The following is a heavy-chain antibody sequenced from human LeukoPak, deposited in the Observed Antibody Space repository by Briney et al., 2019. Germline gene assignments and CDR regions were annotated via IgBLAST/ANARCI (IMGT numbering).Heavy chain of an antibody. J-gene: IGHJ4*02. CDR2: ISSYNGNT. V-gene: IGHV1-18*01. CDR1: GYTFTSHG. CDR3: ARGREPPYDY. Sequence: ASVKVSCKASGYTFTSHGISWVRQAPGQGLEWMGWISSYNGNTNFAQKLQGRVTMTTDTSTSTAYMELRSLTSDDTAVYYCARGREPPYDYWGQGTLVTVSS. D-gene: IGHD1-26*01.